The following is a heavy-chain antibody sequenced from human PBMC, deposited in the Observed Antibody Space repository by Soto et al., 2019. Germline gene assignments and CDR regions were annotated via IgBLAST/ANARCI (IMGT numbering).Heavy chain of an antibody. CDR3: ARVAVTGLPAGRALDY. D-gene: IGHD2-2*01. CDR2: IIPILGIA. CDR1: GGTFSSYT. Sequence: ASVKVSCKASGGTFSSYTISWVRQAPGQGLEWMGRIIPILGIANYAQKFQGRVTITADKSTSTAYMELSSLRSEDTAVYYCARVAVTGLPAGRALDYWGQGTLVTVSS. J-gene: IGHJ4*02. V-gene: IGHV1-69*02.